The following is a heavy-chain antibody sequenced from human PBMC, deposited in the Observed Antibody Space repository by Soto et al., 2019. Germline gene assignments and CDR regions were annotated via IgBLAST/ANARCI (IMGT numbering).Heavy chain of an antibody. CDR2: ISTNGGST. J-gene: IGHJ4*02. CDR3: ARGPPYSSPDY. V-gene: IGHV3-64D*06. D-gene: IGHD6-13*01. CDR1: GFTFSIYA. Sequence: PGGSLRLSCSASGFTFSIYAMHWVRQAPGKGLEYVSSISTNGGSTDYADSVKGRFTISRDNSKNTVYLQMSSLRAEDTAVYYCARGPPYSSPDYWGQGTLVTVSS.